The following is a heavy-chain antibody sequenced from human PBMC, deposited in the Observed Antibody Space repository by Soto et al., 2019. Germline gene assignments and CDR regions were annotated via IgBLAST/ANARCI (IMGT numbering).Heavy chain of an antibody. V-gene: IGHV4-34*01. D-gene: IGHD6-13*01. J-gene: IGHJ5*02. CDR1: SGSFSAYY. CDR2: INHSGGT. Sequence: QVQLQQWGAGLLKPSETLSLTCAVYSGSFSAYYWSWIRQPPGEGLEWIGEINHSGGTNYNPSLKSRVTVSIDTSKDQFSLRRSSVTAADTAVYYCLPTKATPGNRWFDPWGQGTLVTVSS. CDR3: LPTKATPGNRWFDP.